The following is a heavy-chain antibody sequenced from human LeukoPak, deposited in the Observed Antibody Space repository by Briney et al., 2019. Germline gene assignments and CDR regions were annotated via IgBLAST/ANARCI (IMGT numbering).Heavy chain of an antibody. CDR1: GYTFTSYG. CDR3: ARDLKIAVAGTDLGVDY. V-gene: IGHV1-18*01. CDR2: ISAYNGDT. D-gene: IGHD6-19*01. Sequence: ASVKVSCKASGYTFTSYGISWVRQAPGQGLEWMGWISAYNGDTKYPQKFQGRVTMTTDTSTSIAYMELRSLRSDDTAVYYCARDLKIAVAGTDLGVDYWGQGTLVTVSS. J-gene: IGHJ4*02.